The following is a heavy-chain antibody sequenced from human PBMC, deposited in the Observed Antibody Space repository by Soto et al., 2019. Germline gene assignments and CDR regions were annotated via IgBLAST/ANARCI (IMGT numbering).Heavy chain of an antibody. J-gene: IGHJ2*01. V-gene: IGHV3-13*04. CDR3: ARDATYGSGRGPDWYFDL. Sequence: EEQLVESGGGMVQPGGSLRLSCVASGFAFSSYDMHWVRQVAGKGLEWVSATGTTGDTYYPGSVKGRFTISREDAKNSLYLQMNNLRPGYTAVYYCARDATYGSGRGPDWYFDLWGRGTLVTVSS. CDR2: TGTTGDT. D-gene: IGHD3-10*01. CDR1: GFAFSSYD.